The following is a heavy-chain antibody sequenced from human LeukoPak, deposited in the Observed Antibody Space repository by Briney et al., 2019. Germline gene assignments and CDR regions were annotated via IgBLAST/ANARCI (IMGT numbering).Heavy chain of an antibody. Sequence: PGGSLRLSCAASGFTFSSHAMSWVRQAPGKGLEWVSAISGSGGSTYYADSVKGRFTISRDNSKNTLYLQMNSLRAEDTAVYYCAKDGYGSGSYYGDYWGQGTLVTVSS. CDR1: GFTFSSHA. V-gene: IGHV3-23*01. J-gene: IGHJ4*02. CDR2: ISGSGGST. CDR3: AKDGYGSGSYYGDY. D-gene: IGHD3-10*01.